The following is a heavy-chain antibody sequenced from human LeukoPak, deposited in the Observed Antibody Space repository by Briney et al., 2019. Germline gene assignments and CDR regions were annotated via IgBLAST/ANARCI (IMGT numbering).Heavy chain of an antibody. CDR1: GYSFTSYW. CDR2: IYPGDSDT. CDR3: ARHGDGANCGGDCYFGY. J-gene: IGHJ4*02. Sequence: EESLKISCEGSGYSFTSYWIGWVRQMPGKGLEWMGIIYPGDSDTRYSPSFQGQVTISADKSISTAYLQWSSLKASDTAMYYCARHGDGANCGGDCYFGYWGQGTLVTVSS. V-gene: IGHV5-51*01. D-gene: IGHD2-21*02.